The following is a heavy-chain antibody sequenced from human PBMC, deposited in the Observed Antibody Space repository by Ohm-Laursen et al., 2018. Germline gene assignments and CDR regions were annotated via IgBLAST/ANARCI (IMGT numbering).Heavy chain of an antibody. J-gene: IGHJ4*02. CDR2: ISSSSSYI. Sequence: SLRLSCAAPGFTFSSYSMNWVRQAPGKGLEWVSSISSSSSYIYYADSVKGRFTISRDNAKNSLYLQMNSLRAEDTAVYYCATFKVDSGSSDFDYWGQGTLVTVSS. CDR1: GFTFSSYS. V-gene: IGHV3-21*01. D-gene: IGHD1-26*01. CDR3: ATFKVDSGSSDFDY.